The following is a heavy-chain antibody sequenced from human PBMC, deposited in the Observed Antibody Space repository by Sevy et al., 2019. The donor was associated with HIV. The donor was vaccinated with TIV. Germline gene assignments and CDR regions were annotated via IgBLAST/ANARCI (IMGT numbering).Heavy chain of an antibody. CDR3: AREVTYYYYGMDV. V-gene: IGHV3-21*01. Sequence: GGSLRLSCAASGFTFSSYSMNWVRQAPGKGLEWVSSISSSSSYIYYADSVKGRFTICRDNAKNSLYLQMNSLRAEDTAVYYCAREVTYYYYGMDVWGQGTTVTVSS. CDR1: GFTFSSYS. J-gene: IGHJ6*02. CDR2: ISSSSSYI. D-gene: IGHD4-4*01.